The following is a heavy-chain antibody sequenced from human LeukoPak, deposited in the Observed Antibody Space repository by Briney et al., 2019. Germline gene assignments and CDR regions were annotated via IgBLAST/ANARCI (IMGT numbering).Heavy chain of an antibody. CDR3: ANHIPRWAFDI. V-gene: IGHV3-7*01. Sequence: PGGSLRLSCVASGFNFNMFWMSWVRQAPGKGLEWVTNIKQDASAKFYVGSVRGRFDISRDNARKSVFLQMNSLRAEDTAVYYCANHIPRWAFDIWGQGTMVTVSS. CDR2: IKQDASAK. D-gene: IGHD2-21*01. CDR1: GFNFNMFW. J-gene: IGHJ3*02.